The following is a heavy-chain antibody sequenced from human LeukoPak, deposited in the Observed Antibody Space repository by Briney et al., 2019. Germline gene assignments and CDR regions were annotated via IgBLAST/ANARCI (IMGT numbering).Heavy chain of an antibody. CDR2: ITGSDTK. V-gene: IGHV3-23*01. CDR1: GFTFTNYG. Sequence: GGSLRLSCAASGFTFTNYGMNWVRQAPGKGLEWVSLITGSDTKYYADSVKGRFSISRDNSKNTLYLQMTSLIAEDTALYYCAKGGHCSGGSCYSSLDSWGQGTLVTVSS. J-gene: IGHJ4*02. CDR3: AKGGHCSGGSCYSSLDS. D-gene: IGHD2-15*01.